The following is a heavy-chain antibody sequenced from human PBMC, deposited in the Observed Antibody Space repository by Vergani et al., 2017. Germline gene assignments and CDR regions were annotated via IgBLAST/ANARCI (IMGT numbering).Heavy chain of an antibody. V-gene: IGHV3-64D*06. D-gene: IGHD4-17*01. Sequence: EVPLVESGGGLVQPGGSLRLSCSASGFTFSSYAMHWVRQAPGKGLEYVSAISSNGGSTYYADSVKGRFTISRDNSKNTLYLQMSSLRAEDTAVYYCVXDGPDYGDYVRAHFDYYYYGMDVWGQGTTVTVSS. J-gene: IGHJ6*02. CDR3: VXDGPDYGDYVRAHFDYYYYGMDV. CDR1: GFTFSSYA. CDR2: ISSNGGST.